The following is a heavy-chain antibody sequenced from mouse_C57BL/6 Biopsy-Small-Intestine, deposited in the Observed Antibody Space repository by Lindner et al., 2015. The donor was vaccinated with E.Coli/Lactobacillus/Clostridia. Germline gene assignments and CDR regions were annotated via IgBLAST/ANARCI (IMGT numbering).Heavy chain of an antibody. Sequence: VQLQESGPELVKPGASVKISCKASGYSFTNYYIHWVKQRPGQGLEWIGWIYPGSGNTKYNEKFKGKATLTADTSSSTAYMQLSSLTSEDSAVYYCARQDYGSPYWYFDVWGTGTTVTVSS. V-gene: IGHV1-66*01. J-gene: IGHJ1*03. CDR1: GYSFTNYY. CDR2: IYPGSGNT. CDR3: ARQDYGSPYWYFDV. D-gene: IGHD1-1*01.